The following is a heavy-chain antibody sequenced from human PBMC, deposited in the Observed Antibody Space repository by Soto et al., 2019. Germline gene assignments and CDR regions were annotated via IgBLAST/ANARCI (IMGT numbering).Heavy chain of an antibody. CDR2: IYYSGST. J-gene: IGHJ6*02. CDR1: GGSISSYY. CDR3: ARVWVTPTYYYGMDV. Sequence: SETLSLTWTVSGGSISSYYWSWIRQPPGKGLEWIGYIYYSGSTNYNPSLKSRVTISVDTSKNQFSLKLSSVTAADTAVYYFARVWVTPTYYYGMDVWRQGTTVTVSS. V-gene: IGHV4-59*01. D-gene: IGHD2-21*02.